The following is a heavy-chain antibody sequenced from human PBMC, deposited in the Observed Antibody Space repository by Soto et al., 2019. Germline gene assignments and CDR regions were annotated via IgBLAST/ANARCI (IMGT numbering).Heavy chain of an antibody. J-gene: IGHJ4*02. CDR1: GGSISSGGYS. D-gene: IGHD3-10*01. Sequence: SETLSLTCAVSGGSISSGGYSWSWIRQPPGKGLEWIGYIYHSGSTYYNPSLKSRVTISVDRSKNQFSLKLSSVTAADTAVYYCARRGHYYGGFDYWGQGTLVTVSS. V-gene: IGHV4-30-2*01. CDR2: IYHSGST. CDR3: ARRGHYYGGFDY.